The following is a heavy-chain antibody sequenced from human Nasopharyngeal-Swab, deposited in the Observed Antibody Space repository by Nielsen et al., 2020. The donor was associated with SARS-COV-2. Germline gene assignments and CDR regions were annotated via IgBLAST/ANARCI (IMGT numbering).Heavy chain of an antibody. V-gene: IGHV4-61*02. Sequence: SETLSLTCTVSGGSISSGSYYWSWIRQPAGKGLEWIGRIYTSGSTTYNPSIKSRVTISVDTSKNQFSLKLSSVTAADTAVYYCARGLRGVTTYYYYYYMDVWGKGTTVTVSS. CDR3: ARGLRGVTTYYYYYYMDV. D-gene: IGHD4-17*01. CDR2: IYTSGST. CDR1: GGSISSGSYY. J-gene: IGHJ6*03.